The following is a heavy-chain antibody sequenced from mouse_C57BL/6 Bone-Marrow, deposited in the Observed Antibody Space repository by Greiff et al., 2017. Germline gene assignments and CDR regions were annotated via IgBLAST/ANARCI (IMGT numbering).Heavy chain of an antibody. CDR2: IYPGSSST. CDR1: GYTFTSYW. Sequence: QVQLKQPGAELVKPGASVKMSCKASGYTFTSYWITWVKQRPGQGLEWIGDIYPGSSSTNYNEKFKSKATLTVDTSSSTAYMQLSGLTSEDSAVYYCARPYYSNYWYFDVWGTGTTVTVSS. V-gene: IGHV1-55*01. CDR3: ARPYYSNYWYFDV. D-gene: IGHD2-5*01. J-gene: IGHJ1*03.